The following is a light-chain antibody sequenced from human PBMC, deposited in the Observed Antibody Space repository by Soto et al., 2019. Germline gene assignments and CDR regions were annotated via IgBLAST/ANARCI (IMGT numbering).Light chain of an antibody. J-gene: IGKJ2*01. CDR2: WAS. V-gene: IGKV4-1*01. CDR3: QQYFSFPYT. CDR1: QSILYSSNNKDF. Sequence: DILMTQSPDSLAVSLGERATINCTSSQSILYSSNNKDFLAWYQQKPGQPPKLLIHWASSREFGVPDRFSGSGSGTDFTLTISRLQAEDLAVYFCQQYFSFPYTFGXGTKXEXK.